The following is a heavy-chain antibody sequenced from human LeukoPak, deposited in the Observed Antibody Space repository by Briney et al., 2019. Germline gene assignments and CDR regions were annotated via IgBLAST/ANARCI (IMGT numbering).Heavy chain of an antibody. CDR2: MNPNSGNT. CDR1: GYTFTSYD. V-gene: IGHV1-8*03. Sequence: ASVKVSCKAFGYTFTSYDINWVRQATGQGLEWMGWMNPNSGNTGYAQKFQGRVTITRNTSISTAYMELSSLRSEDTAVYYCAGVAAAGTNAFDIWGQGTMVTVSS. D-gene: IGHD6-13*01. J-gene: IGHJ3*02. CDR3: AGVAAAGTNAFDI.